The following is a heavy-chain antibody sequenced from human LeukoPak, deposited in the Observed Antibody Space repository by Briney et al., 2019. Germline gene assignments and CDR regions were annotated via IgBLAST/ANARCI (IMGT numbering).Heavy chain of an antibody. Sequence: TLSLTCTVSGGSISSGGYYWSWIRQHPGKGLEWIGYIYYSGSTYYNPSLKSRVTISVDTSKNQFSLKLSSVTAADTAVYYCARDVERFGALWGQGTLVTVSS. CDR1: GGSISSGGYY. D-gene: IGHD3-16*01. CDR2: IYYSGST. J-gene: IGHJ4*02. V-gene: IGHV4-31*03. CDR3: ARDVERFGAL.